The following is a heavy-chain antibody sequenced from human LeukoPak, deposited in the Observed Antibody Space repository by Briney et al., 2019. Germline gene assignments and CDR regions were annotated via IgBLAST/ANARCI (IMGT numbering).Heavy chain of an antibody. V-gene: IGHV3-30*19. CDR1: GFTFSSYG. Sequence: GRSLRLSCAASGFTFSSYGMHWVRQAPGKGLEWVAVISYDGSNKYYADSVKGRFTISRDNSKNTLYLQMNSLRAEDTAVYYCARDNNDLNYFDYWGQGTLVTVSS. CDR2: ISYDGSNK. D-gene: IGHD3-3*01. J-gene: IGHJ4*02. CDR3: ARDNNDLNYFDY.